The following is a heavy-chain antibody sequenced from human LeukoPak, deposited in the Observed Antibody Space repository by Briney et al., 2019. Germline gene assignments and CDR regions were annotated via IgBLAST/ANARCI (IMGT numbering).Heavy chain of an antibody. V-gene: IGHV4-59*01. CDR3: ARGQWRELNNWFDP. D-gene: IGHD3-10*01. CDR2: IYYSGST. Sequence: SETLSLTCTVSGVSISSYYWSWIRQPPGKGLEWIGYIYYSGSTNYNPSLKSRVTISVDTSKNQFSLKLSSVTAADTAVYYCARGQWRELNNWFDPWGQGTLVTVSS. CDR1: GVSISSYY. J-gene: IGHJ5*02.